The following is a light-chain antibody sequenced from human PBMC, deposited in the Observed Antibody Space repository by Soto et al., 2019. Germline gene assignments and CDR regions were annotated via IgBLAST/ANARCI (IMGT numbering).Light chain of an antibody. CDR2: KAS. Sequence: DIQMTQSPSTLSASVGDRVIITCRASESISGCLAWYQQKPGRAPNLLIYKASSLASGVPSRFSGSGSGTEFTLTISSLQFDDFATYYCQQYNSYPYTFGQGTKLEIK. J-gene: IGKJ2*01. CDR3: QQYNSYPYT. CDR1: ESISGC. V-gene: IGKV1-5*03.